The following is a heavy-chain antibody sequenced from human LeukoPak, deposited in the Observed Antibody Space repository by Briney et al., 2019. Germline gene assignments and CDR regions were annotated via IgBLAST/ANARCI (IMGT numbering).Heavy chain of an antibody. D-gene: IGHD6-13*01. CDR1: GFTFDDYA. J-gene: IGHJ2*01. V-gene: IGHV3-9*01. CDR3: AKSPAAGTRDWYFDL. Sequence: GRSLRLSCAASGFTFDDYAMHWVRQAPGKGLEWVSGISWHSGSIGYADSVKGRFTISRDNAKNSLYLQINSLRAEDTALYYCAKSPAAGTRDWYFDLWGRGTLVTVSS. CDR2: ISWHSGSI.